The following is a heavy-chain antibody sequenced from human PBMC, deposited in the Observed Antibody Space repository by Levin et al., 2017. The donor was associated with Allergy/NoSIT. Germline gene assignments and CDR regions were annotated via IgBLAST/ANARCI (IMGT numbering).Heavy chain of an antibody. V-gene: IGHV3-23*01. J-gene: IGHJ3*02. CDR3: AKDQWVVPAAMGSAFDI. Sequence: PGGSLRLSCAASGFTFSSYAMSWVRQAPGKGLEWVSAISGSGGSTYYADSVKGRFTISRDNSKNTLYLQMNSLRAEDTAVYYCAKDQWVVPAAMGSAFDIWGQGTMVTVSS. D-gene: IGHD2-2*01. CDR2: ISGSGGST. CDR1: GFTFSSYA.